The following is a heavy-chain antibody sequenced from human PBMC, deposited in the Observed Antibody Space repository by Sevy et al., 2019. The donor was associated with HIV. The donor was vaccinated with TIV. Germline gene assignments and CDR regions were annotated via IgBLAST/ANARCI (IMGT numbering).Heavy chain of an antibody. J-gene: IGHJ4*02. V-gene: IGHV5-51*01. CDR2: IFGADSET. CDR3: ASLPGYSGYDYGFFDS. D-gene: IGHD5-12*01. Sequence: GESLKISCKGSGYSFTSYWIGWVRQMPGKGLEWMAIIFGADSETRYSPSFQGRVTIPADKFFSTAYLQWSSLKASDTAMYFCASLPGYSGYDYGFFDSWGQGTLVTVSS. CDR1: GYSFTSYW.